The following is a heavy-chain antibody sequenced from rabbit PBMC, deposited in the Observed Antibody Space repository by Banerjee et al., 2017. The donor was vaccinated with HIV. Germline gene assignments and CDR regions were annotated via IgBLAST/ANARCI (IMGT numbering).Heavy chain of an antibody. CDR3: ARRLAISPSYFDL. CDR2: IYAGSGIT. CDR1: GFSLSSSHW. V-gene: IGHV1S45*01. J-gene: IGHJ4*01. Sequence: EESGGYLVTPEGPLTLTSTASGFSLSSSHWICWVRQAPGKGLEWIGCIYAGSGITDYASWAKGRFSISRSTSLNTEGLQMTSLTAADTASDSCARRLAISPSYFDLWGPGTLVTVS.